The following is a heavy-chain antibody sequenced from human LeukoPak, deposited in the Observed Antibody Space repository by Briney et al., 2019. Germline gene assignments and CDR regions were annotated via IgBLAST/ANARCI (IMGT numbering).Heavy chain of an antibody. CDR2: INSDGSST. Sequence: PGGSLRLSCAASGFSLSSYAMSWVRQAPGKGLVWVSRINSDGSSTSYADSVKGRFTISRDNAKNTLYLQMNSLRAEDTAVYYCARAVTAVVTLDYYYGMDVWGQGTTVTVSS. J-gene: IGHJ6*02. V-gene: IGHV3-74*01. D-gene: IGHD4-23*01. CDR3: ARAVTAVVTLDYYYGMDV. CDR1: GFSLSSYA.